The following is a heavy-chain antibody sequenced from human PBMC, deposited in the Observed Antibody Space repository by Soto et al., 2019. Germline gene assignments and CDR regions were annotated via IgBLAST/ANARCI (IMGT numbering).Heavy chain of an antibody. D-gene: IGHD3-10*01. CDR2: IVVGSGNT. Sequence: SVKVSCKASGFTFTSSAVQWVRQARGQRLEWIGWIVVGSGNTNYAQKFQERVTITRDMSTSTAYMELSSLRSEDTAVYYCAAGYYYGSGSYSPLGYWGQGTLVTVSS. CDR3: AAGYYYGSGSYSPLGY. CDR1: GFTFTSSA. J-gene: IGHJ4*02. V-gene: IGHV1-58*01.